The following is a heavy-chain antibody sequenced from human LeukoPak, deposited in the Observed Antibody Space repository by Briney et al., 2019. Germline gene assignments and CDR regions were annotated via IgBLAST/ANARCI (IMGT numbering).Heavy chain of an antibody. V-gene: IGHV3-23*01. Sequence: PGGSLRLSCAASGFTFSSYGMTWVRQAPGKGLEWVSTINTSGGTTYYTDSVKGRFTGSRDNSKNTLYLQMNSLRAEDTAVCYCAKGYNWHDRWGQGTLVTVSS. CDR2: INTSGGTT. CDR1: GFTFSSYG. J-gene: IGHJ5*02. CDR3: AKGYNWHDR.